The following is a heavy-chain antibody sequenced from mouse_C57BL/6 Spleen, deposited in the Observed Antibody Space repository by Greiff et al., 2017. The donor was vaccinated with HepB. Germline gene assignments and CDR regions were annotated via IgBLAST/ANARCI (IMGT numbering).Heavy chain of an antibody. V-gene: IGHV5-17*01. Sequence: EVKLEESGGGLVKPGGSLKLSCAASGFTFSDYGMHWVRQAPEKGLEWVAYISSGSSTIYYADTVKGRFTISRDNAKNTLFLQMTSLRSEDTAMYYCARDFYYDYDGHAMDYWGQGTSVTVSS. J-gene: IGHJ4*01. CDR1: GFTFSDYG. CDR3: ARDFYYDYDGHAMDY. CDR2: ISSGSSTI. D-gene: IGHD2-4*01.